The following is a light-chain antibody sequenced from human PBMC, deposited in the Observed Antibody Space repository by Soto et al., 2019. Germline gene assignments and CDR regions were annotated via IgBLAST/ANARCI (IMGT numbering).Light chain of an antibody. J-gene: IGKJ4*01. V-gene: IGKV1-39*01. CDR2: AAS. Sequence: DIQMTQSPSSLSASVGDRVTIACRASQYISDFLNWYQQKPGKAPVILIYAASTLQSGVPSRFNGGGSETNFTLIISSLQPQDFETYYCQQSYNTPLTFGGGTKVDIX. CDR1: QYISDF. CDR3: QQSYNTPLT.